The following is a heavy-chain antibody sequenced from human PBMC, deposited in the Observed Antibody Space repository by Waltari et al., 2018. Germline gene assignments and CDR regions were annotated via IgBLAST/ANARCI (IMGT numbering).Heavy chain of an antibody. Sequence: QVQLQQWGAGLLKPSETLSLTCAVYGGSFSGYYWSWLRKPPGKGLEWIGEINHSVSTNYTRSLKSRVTISVDTSKNRFSLKLSSVTAADTAVYYCARGRFRAPYGDYAFDYWGQGTLVTVSS. J-gene: IGHJ4*02. D-gene: IGHD4-17*01. CDR3: ARGRFRAPYGDYAFDY. CDR2: INHSVST. V-gene: IGHV4-34*01. CDR1: GGSFSGYY.